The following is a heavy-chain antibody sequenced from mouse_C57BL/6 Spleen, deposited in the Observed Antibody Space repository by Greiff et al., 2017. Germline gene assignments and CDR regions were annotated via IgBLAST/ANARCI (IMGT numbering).Heavy chain of an antibody. CDR2: IYPGSGST. J-gene: IGHJ1*03. CDR1: GYTFTSYW. D-gene: IGHD1-1*01. V-gene: IGHV1-55*01. Sequence: QVQLQQPGAELVKPGASVKMSCKASGYTFTSYWITWVKQRPGQGLEWIGDIYPGSGSTNYNEKFKSKATLTVDTSSSTAYMQLSSLTSEDSAVYYCARGAGVVARWYFDVWGTGTTVTVSS. CDR3: ARGAGVVARWYFDV.